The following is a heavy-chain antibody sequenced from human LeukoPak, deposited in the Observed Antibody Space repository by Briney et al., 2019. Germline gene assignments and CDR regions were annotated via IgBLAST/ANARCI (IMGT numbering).Heavy chain of an antibody. Sequence: GGSLRLSCAASGFTVSNDYMAWVRQAPRNGLEWGSAISGSGGSTYYADSVKGRFTISRDNSKNTLYLQMNSLRAEDTAVYYCAKGGYDSSGYYPYYFDYWGQGTLVTVSS. CDR1: GFTVSNDY. D-gene: IGHD3-22*01. V-gene: IGHV3-23*01. CDR2: ISGSGGST. CDR3: AKGGYDSSGYYPYYFDY. J-gene: IGHJ4*02.